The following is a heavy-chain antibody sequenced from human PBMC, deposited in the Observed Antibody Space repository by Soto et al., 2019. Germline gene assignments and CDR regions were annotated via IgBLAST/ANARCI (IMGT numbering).Heavy chain of an antibody. CDR3: ARLEGLATISYYFDF. V-gene: IGHV4-39*01. D-gene: IGHD3-9*01. J-gene: IGHJ4*02. CDR2: IYYRGNA. Sequence: QLQLQESGPGLVKPSETLSLTCSVSDDSINSDKYSWGWIRQPPGKGLEWIGSIYYRGNAYYNPSLQPRVTISLDKSKSQFSLKLNSVTAADSAVYFCARLEGLATISYYFDFWGPGALVTVSS. CDR1: DDSINSDKYS.